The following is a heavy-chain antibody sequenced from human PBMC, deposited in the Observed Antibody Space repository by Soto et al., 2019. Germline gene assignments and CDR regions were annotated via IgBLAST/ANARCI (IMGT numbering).Heavy chain of an antibody. Sequence: QVQLQESGPGLVKPSETLSLTCTVSGASISSSXXXXXXQSXXKGLEWIGYVFYSGSTNYNPSLKSRVTISVDTSKNQFSLKLKSVTAADTAVYYCARGYYDSSGQSNTFDIWGQGTMVTVSS. V-gene: IGHV4-59*01. CDR2: VFYSGST. J-gene: IGHJ3*02. CDR3: ARGYYDSSGQSNTFDI. CDR1: GASISSSX. D-gene: IGHD3-22*01.